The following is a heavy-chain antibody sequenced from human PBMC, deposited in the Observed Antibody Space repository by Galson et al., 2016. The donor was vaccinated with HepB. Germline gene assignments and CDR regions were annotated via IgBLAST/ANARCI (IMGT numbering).Heavy chain of an antibody. J-gene: IGHJ4*02. CDR3: ARGPICGVVISPFDS. Sequence: TLSLSGAFSCGSINSGGYYWHWIPEHPGKGLERIWYIYYSGSTTYNASLKSRLTMSVDTSKNQFSLKLNSVAAADTAVYYCARGPICGVVISPFDSWGQGTLVTVSS. V-gene: IGHV4-31*11. CDR2: IYYSGST. CDR1: CGSINSGGYY. D-gene: IGHD3-3*01.